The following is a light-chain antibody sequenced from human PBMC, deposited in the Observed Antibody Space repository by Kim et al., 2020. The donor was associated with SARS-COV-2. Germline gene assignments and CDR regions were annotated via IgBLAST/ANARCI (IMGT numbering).Light chain of an antibody. CDR2: GKN. V-gene: IGLV3-19*01. CDR1: SLRSYY. CDR3: NSRDSNDNVL. Sequence: VALGQTVRITCQGDSLRSYYATWYLQKPGQAPIVVMYGKNNRPSGIPVRFSGPSSGNTASLTITGTQAVDEADYYCNSRDSNDNVLFGGGTQLTVL. J-gene: IGLJ2*01.